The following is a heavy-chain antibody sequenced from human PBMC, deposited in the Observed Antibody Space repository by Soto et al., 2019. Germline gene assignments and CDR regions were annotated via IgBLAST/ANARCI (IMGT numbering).Heavy chain of an antibody. Sequence: GESLKISCKGSGYSFTNYWISWVRQMPGKGLEWMGRIDPSNSYTNYSPSFQGHVTISADKSISTAYLQWSSLKAQDTAMYYCAREDGYNGNWFDPPGQGTLVTASS. V-gene: IGHV5-10-1*01. J-gene: IGHJ5*02. CDR2: IDPSNSYT. D-gene: IGHD5-12*01. CDR3: AREDGYNGNWFDP. CDR1: GYSFTNYW.